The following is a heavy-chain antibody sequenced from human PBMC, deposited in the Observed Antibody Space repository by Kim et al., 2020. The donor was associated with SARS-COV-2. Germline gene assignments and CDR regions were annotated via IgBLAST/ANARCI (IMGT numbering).Heavy chain of an antibody. D-gene: IGHD3-22*01. CDR1: GGSFSGYY. CDR2: INHSGSA. V-gene: IGHV4-34*01. CDR3: ARGLSSITMMVLVFTGGIYGMDV. J-gene: IGHJ6*02. Sequence: SETLSLTCAVYGGSFSGYYWTWIRQPPGKGLEWIGEINHSGSANYNPSLKSRVTLSLDTSKNQFSLKLSSVTAADTAVYYCARGLSSITMMVLVFTGGIYGMDVWCQGPTVTVSS.